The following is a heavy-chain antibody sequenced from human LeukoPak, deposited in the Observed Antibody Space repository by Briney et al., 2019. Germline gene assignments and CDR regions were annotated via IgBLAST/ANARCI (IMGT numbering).Heavy chain of an antibody. CDR3: ARGDGGNPWDAFDI. CDR2: ISGNNDNP. CDR1: GYTFSKFG. D-gene: IGHD4-23*01. J-gene: IGHJ3*02. Sequence: EASVKVSCKAPGYTFSKFGIAWVRQAPGQGLEWMGWISGNNDNPQSAQDLQGRVTVTTDRSTSTAYMELRSLRHDDTAVYYCARGDGGNPWDAFDIWGQGTMVTVSS. V-gene: IGHV1-18*01.